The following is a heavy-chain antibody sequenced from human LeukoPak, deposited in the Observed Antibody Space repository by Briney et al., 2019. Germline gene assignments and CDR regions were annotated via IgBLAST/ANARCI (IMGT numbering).Heavy chain of an antibody. J-gene: IGHJ4*02. CDR1: GYTFTSYD. V-gene: IGHV1-8*01. CDR2: MNPNSGNT. CDR3: AKPLIPYQLLFWDY. D-gene: IGHD2-2*01. Sequence: GASVKVSCKASGYTFTSYDINWVRQATGQGLEWMGWMNPNSGNTGYAQKFQGRVTMTRNTSISTAYMELSSLRSGDTAVYYCAKPLIPYQLLFWDYWGQGTLVTVSS.